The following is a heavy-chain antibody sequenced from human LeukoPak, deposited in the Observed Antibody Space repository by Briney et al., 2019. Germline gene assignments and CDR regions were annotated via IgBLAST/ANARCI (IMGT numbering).Heavy chain of an antibody. J-gene: IGHJ4*02. CDR3: ARGRTIDGYKIFDY. Sequence: GGSLRLSCAASGFTFSSYAMSWVRQAPGKGLEWVSAISGSGGSTYYADSVKGRFTISRDNSKNTLYLQMNSLRAEDTAVYYCARGRTIDGYKIFDYWGQGTLVTVSS. V-gene: IGHV3-23*01. CDR2: ISGSGGST. CDR1: GFTFSSYA. D-gene: IGHD5-24*01.